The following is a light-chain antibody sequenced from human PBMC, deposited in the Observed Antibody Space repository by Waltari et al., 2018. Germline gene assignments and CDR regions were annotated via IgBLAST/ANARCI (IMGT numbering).Light chain of an antibody. CDR3: STWDGSLTGVV. J-gene: IGLJ3*02. V-gene: IGLV1-44*01. CDR1: SSNIGSHT. CDR2: NNK. Sequence: QSGLTQPPSASGTPGPRVPISCSGSSSNIGSHTVNWYQHLPGTAPKLLIYNNKQPPSGVPDRFSGSKSGTSASLALSGLQSDDEAHYYCSTWDGSLTGVVFGGGTKLTVL.